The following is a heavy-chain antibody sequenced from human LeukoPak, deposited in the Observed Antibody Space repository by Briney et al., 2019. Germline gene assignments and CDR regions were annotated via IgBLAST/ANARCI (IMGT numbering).Heavy chain of an antibody. J-gene: IGHJ6*03. CDR2: ISSSSSCI. Sequence: GGSLRLSCAASGFTFSSYSMNWVRQAPGKGLEWVSSISSSSSCIYYADSVKGRFTISRDNAKNSLYLQMNSLRAEDTAVYYCARVRESSPYYYYYYYMDVWGKGTTVTVSS. V-gene: IGHV3-21*01. CDR3: ARVRESSPYYYYYYYMDV. D-gene: IGHD1-26*01. CDR1: GFTFSSYS.